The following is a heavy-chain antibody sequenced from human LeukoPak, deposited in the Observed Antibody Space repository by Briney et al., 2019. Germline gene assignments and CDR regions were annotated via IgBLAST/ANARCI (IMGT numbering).Heavy chain of an antibody. CDR2: ISGSDGST. J-gene: IGHJ4*02. V-gene: IGHV3-23*01. D-gene: IGHD4-23*01. CDR3: AKDAGGKLDY. Sequence: GGSLRLSFSASGFTFSSYAGSWARRARGKGLEWVSAISGSDGSTYYADSVKGRFTISRDNSKNTLYLQMNSLRAEDTAVYYCAKDAGGKLDYWGQGTLVTVSS. CDR1: GFTFSSYA.